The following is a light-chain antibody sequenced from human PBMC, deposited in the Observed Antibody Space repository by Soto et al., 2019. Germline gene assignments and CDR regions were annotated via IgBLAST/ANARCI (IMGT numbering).Light chain of an antibody. J-gene: IGKJ3*01. CDR1: QSVSSN. Sequence: EIVMTQSPATLSVSPGERATLSCRASQSVSSNLAWYQQKPGQAPRLLIYAASTGATGIPARFSGSGPGTEFTLTISSLQSEDFAVYYCQQYNNWPFTFGPGTKVDIK. V-gene: IGKV3-15*01. CDR3: QQYNNWPFT. CDR2: AAS.